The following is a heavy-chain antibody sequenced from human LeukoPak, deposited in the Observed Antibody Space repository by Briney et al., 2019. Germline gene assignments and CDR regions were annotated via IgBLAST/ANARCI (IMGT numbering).Heavy chain of an antibody. Sequence: GASVKISCKASGYTFTDYYMHWVRQAPGQGLEWMGWINPNSGGTNYAQKFQGRVTMTRDTSISTAYMELSRLRSDDTAVYYCASLGATTIYYYGMDVWGQGTTVTVSS. D-gene: IGHD1-26*01. CDR1: GYTFTDYY. CDR3: ASLGATTIYYYGMDV. CDR2: INPNSGGT. V-gene: IGHV1-2*02. J-gene: IGHJ6*02.